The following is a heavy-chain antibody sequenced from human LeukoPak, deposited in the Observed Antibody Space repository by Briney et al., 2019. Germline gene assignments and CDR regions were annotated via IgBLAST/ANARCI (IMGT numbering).Heavy chain of an antibody. CDR1: GYTLTELS. CDR3: ATPYYYGSSGDRAFDI. Sequence: ASVKVSCKVSGYTLTELSMHWVRQAPGKGLEWMGGFDPEDGETIYAQKFQGRVTMTEDTSTDTAYMELSSLRSEDTAVYYCATPYYYGSSGDRAFDIWGQGTMVTVSS. J-gene: IGHJ3*02. D-gene: IGHD3-22*01. V-gene: IGHV1-24*01. CDR2: FDPEDGET.